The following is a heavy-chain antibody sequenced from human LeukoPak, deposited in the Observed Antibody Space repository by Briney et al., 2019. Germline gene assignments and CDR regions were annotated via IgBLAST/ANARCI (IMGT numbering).Heavy chain of an antibody. CDR2: ISSSSSYI. V-gene: IGHV3-21*04. J-gene: IGHJ6*03. CDR3: ARDAITMVRGVIANSYYMDV. D-gene: IGHD3-10*01. Sequence: GGSLRLSCEASGFTFSTYWMSWVRQAPGKGLEWVSSISSSSSYIYYADSVKGRFTISRDNAKNSLYLQMNSLRAEDTAVYYCARDAITMVRGVIANSYYMDVWGKGTTVTISS. CDR1: GFTFSTYW.